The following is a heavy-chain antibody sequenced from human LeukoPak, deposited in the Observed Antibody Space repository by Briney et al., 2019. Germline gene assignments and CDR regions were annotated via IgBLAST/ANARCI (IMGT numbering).Heavy chain of an antibody. CDR1: GFTFSSYE. CDR3: AKADGDYDPFDY. Sequence: GGSLRLSCAASGFTFSSYEMNWVRQAPGKGLEWVSAISGSGGSTYYADSVKGRFTISRDNSKNTLYLQMNSLRAEDTAVYYCAKADGDYDPFDYWGQGTLATVSS. CDR2: ISGSGGST. J-gene: IGHJ4*02. D-gene: IGHD4-17*01. V-gene: IGHV3-23*01.